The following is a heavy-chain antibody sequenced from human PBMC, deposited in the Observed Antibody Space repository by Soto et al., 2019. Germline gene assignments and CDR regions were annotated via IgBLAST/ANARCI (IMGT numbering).Heavy chain of an antibody. CDR3: AKGTYYYGSAPYYFDY. V-gene: IGHV3-23*01. D-gene: IGHD3-10*01. J-gene: IGHJ4*02. CDR2: ISSSGSST. CDR1: GFNFSNSY. Sequence: GGSLRLSYAASGFNFSNSYMNWVRQAPGTGLEWVSGISSSGSSTYYADSVKGRFTISRDNSKNTLYLQMNSLRAEDTAVYYCAKGTYYYGSAPYYFDYWGQGTLGTVSS.